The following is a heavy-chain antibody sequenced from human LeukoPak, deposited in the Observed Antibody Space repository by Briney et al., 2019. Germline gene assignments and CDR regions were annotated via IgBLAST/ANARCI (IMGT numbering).Heavy chain of an antibody. D-gene: IGHD6-13*01. V-gene: IGHV4-34*01. CDR2: INHSGSA. Sequence: PSETLSLTCAVYGGSFSGYYWSWIRQPPGKGLEWIGEINHSGSANYNPSLKSRVTISVDTSKNQFSLQLNSVTPEDTAVYYCARVTAAAGTDYWGQGTLVTVSS. CDR1: GGSFSGYY. J-gene: IGHJ4*02. CDR3: ARVTAAAGTDY.